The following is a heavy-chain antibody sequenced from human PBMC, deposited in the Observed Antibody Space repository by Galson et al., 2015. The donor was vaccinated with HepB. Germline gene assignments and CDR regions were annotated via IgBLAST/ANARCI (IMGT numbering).Heavy chain of an antibody. CDR2: IKQDGSEK. D-gene: IGHD3-10*01. CDR1: GFTFSSYW. Sequence: SLRLSYAASGFTFSSYWMSWVRQAPEKGLEWVANIKQDGSEKYYVDSVKGRFTISRDNAKNSLYLQMNSLRAEDTAVYYCAIRSSLTYYYGSGSFDYWGQGTLVTVSS. CDR3: AIRSSLTYYYGSGSFDY. J-gene: IGHJ4*02. V-gene: IGHV3-7*03.